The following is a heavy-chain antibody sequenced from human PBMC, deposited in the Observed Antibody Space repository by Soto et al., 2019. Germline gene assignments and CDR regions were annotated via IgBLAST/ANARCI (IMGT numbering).Heavy chain of an antibody. V-gene: IGHV1-69*08. D-gene: IGHD5-18*01. CDR1: GVTFITYT. CDR3: ARNPSTADGARYAMEI. Sequence: QLQLVQSGAEVKKPGSSVKVSCKASGVTFITYTIAWVRQAPGQGLEWMGRIIPFLNTANYAPKFPDRVTTTAVKATNTAYMELRRLSSGDTALYYCARNPSTADGARYAMEIWGQGTKVTVSS. J-gene: IGHJ6*02. CDR2: IIPFLNTA.